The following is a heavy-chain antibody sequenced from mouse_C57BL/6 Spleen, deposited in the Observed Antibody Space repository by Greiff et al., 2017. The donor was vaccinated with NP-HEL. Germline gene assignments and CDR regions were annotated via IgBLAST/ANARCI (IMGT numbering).Heavy chain of an antibody. CDR2: IDPEDGET. CDR3: ARSRGSVPYYYAMDY. Sequence: VQLKESGAELVKPGASVKLSCTASGFNIKDYYMHWVKQRTEQGLEWIGRIDPEDGETKYAPKFQGKATITADTSSNTAYLQLSSLTSEDTAVYYCARSRGSVPYYYAMDYWGQGTSVTVSS. CDR1: GFNIKDYY. J-gene: IGHJ4*01. D-gene: IGHD1-1*01. V-gene: IGHV14-2*01.